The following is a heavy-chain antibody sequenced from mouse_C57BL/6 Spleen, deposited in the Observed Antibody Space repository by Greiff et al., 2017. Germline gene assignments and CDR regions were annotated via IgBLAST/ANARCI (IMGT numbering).Heavy chain of an antibody. D-gene: IGHD1-1*01. Sequence: QVQLQQPGAALVKPGASVKMSCKASGYTFTSYWITWVKQRPGQGLEWIGDIYPGSGSTNYNEKFKSKATLTVDTSSSTAYMQLSSLTSEDSAVYYCASPTTVVGGDWYFDVWGTGTTVTVSS. CDR3: ASPTTVVGGDWYFDV. CDR1: GYTFTSYW. CDR2: IYPGSGST. V-gene: IGHV1-55*01. J-gene: IGHJ1*03.